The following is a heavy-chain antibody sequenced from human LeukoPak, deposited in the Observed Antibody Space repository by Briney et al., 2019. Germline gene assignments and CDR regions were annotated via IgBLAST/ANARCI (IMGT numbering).Heavy chain of an antibody. Sequence: GGSLRLSCAASGFTFSHFAMHWVRQAPGKGLEWVAVISYDGGNKYYADSVKGRFTISRDNSENTMYLQISSLRAEDTAVYYCAKDGTWIQLWFDYWGQGTLVTVSS. D-gene: IGHD5-18*01. CDR3: AKDGTWIQLWFDY. V-gene: IGHV3-30*04. CDR2: ISYDGGNK. J-gene: IGHJ5*01. CDR1: GFTFSHFA.